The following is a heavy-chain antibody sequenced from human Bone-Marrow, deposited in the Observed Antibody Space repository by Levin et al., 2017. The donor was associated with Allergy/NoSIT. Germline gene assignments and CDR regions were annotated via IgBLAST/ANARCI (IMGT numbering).Heavy chain of an antibody. D-gene: IGHD2-2*01. CDR3: AAELVVVVPAAMRTVDY. Sequence: QHGESLKISCAASGFTFSSYGMHWVRQAPGKGLEWVAVISYDGSNKYYADSVKGRFTISRDNSKNTLYLQMNSLRAEDTAVYYCAAELVVVVPAAMRTVDYWGQGTLVTVSS. CDR1: GFTFSSYG. CDR2: ISYDGSNK. V-gene: IGHV3-30*03. J-gene: IGHJ4*02.